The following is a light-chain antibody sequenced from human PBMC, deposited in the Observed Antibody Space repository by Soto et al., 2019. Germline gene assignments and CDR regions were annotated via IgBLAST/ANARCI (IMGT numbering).Light chain of an antibody. Sequence: ELVMAKSPATLSVYPGERAALSCRASESVISNLAWYQQKPGQAPRLLIYGASARATGIPARFSGTGSGTEFTLTISNLQSEDFAVYFCQQYSSWPPWTFGQGTKVDIK. V-gene: IGKV3-15*01. J-gene: IGKJ1*01. CDR3: QQYSSWPPWT. CDR1: ESVISN. CDR2: GAS.